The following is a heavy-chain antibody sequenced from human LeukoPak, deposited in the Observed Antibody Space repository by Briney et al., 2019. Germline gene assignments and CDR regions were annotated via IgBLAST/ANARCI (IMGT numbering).Heavy chain of an antibody. J-gene: IGHJ4*02. Sequence: ASVTVSCKASGYTFTNYDINWVRQAPGRGLEWMGWMSPNTVNTGYAQKFQGRLTMTKNASITTAYMELSSLTSEDTAVYYCARGISDGEYEGGRGSWGQGTLVTVSS. CDR2: MSPNTVNT. V-gene: IGHV1-8*01. CDR1: GYTFTNYD. D-gene: IGHD4-17*01. CDR3: ARGISDGEYEGGRGS.